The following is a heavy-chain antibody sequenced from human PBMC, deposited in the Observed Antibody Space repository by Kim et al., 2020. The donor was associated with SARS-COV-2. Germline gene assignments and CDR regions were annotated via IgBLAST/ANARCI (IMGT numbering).Heavy chain of an antibody. CDR3: ARAPAVLSGYN. Sequence: TNYAQTFQGRVTRTRDTSISTAYMELSRLRSDDTAVYYCARAPAVLSGYNWGQGTLVTVSS. D-gene: IGHD3-3*01. V-gene: IGHV1-2*01. J-gene: IGHJ4*02. CDR2: T.